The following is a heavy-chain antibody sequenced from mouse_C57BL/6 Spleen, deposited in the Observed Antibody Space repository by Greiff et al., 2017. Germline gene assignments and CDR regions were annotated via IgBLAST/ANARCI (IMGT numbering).Heavy chain of an antibody. CDR2: ISDGGSYT. Sequence: EVKLVESGGGLVKPGGSLKLSCAASGFTFSSYAMSWVRQTPEKRLEWVATISDGGSYTYYPDNVKGRFTISRDNAKNNLYLQMSHLKSEDTAMYYCARDNDYPFAYWGQGTLVTVSA. V-gene: IGHV5-4*01. D-gene: IGHD2-4*01. CDR1: GFTFSSYA. J-gene: IGHJ3*01. CDR3: ARDNDYPFAY.